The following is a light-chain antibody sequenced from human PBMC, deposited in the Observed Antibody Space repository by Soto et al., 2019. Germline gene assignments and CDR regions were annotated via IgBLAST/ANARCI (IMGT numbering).Light chain of an antibody. CDR3: SSYTATRTVV. CDR2: DVS. CDR1: SSDIGGYNH. Sequence: QSALTQPASVSGSPGQSITIACTGTSSDIGGYNHVSWYQVHPGKAPRLVIYDVSIRPPAVSDRFSGSTSGNTASLTISGLQAEDEAVYYCSSYTATRTVVFGGGTTLTVL. J-gene: IGLJ3*02. V-gene: IGLV2-14*03.